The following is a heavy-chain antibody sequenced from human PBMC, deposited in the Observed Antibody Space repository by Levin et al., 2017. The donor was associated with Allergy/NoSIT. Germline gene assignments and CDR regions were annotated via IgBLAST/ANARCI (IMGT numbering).Heavy chain of an antibody. CDR3: AREGQGLERRIVQRADKYYYYYGMDV. Sequence: SVKVSCKASGGTFSSYAISWVRQAPGQGLEWMGGIIPIFGTANYAQKFQGRVTITADKSTSTAYMELSSLRSEDTAVYYCAREGQGLERRIVQRADKYYYYYGMDVWGQGTTVTVSS. CDR1: GGTFSSYA. D-gene: IGHD1-1*01. J-gene: IGHJ6*02. CDR2: IIPIFGTA. V-gene: IGHV1-69*06.